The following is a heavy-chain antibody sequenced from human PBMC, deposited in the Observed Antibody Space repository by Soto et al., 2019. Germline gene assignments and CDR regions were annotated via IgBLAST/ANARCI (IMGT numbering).Heavy chain of an antibody. V-gene: IGHV4-31*03. D-gene: IGHD3-10*01. CDR1: GGSISSGGYY. CDR3: ARFIYGSGSYRYYYGMDV. J-gene: IGHJ6*02. CDR2: IYYSGST. Sequence: QVQLQESGPGLVKPSQTLSLTCTVSGGSISSGGYYWSWIRQHPGKGLEWIGYIYYSGSTYYHPSLKSRVSLSVDTSKTQFSLKLSSVTAANTAVYYCARFIYGSGSYRYYYGMDVWGQGTTVTVSS.